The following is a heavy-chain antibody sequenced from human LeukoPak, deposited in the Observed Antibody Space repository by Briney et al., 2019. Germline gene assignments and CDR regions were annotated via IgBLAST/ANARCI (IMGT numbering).Heavy chain of an antibody. CDR1: GFTFSNAW. CDR2: IKSKTDGGTT. J-gene: IGHJ4*02. D-gene: IGHD3-10*01. V-gene: IGHV3-15*01. Sequence: GGSLRLSCAASGFTFSNAWMSWVRQAPGKGLEWVGRIKSKTDGGTTDYAAPVKGRFTISRDDSKNTLYLQMNSLKTEDTAVYYCTTDGYYYGSGSYSLYYFDYWGQGTLSPSPQ. CDR3: TTDGYYYGSGSYSLYYFDY.